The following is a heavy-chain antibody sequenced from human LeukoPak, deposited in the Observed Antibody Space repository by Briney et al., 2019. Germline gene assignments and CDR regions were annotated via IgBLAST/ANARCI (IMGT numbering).Heavy chain of an antibody. CDR1: GYTFTGYH. Sequence: ASVKVSCKASGYTFTGYHMHWVRQAPGQGLEWMGRINPNSGDTNNAQKFQGRVTMTRDTSISTAYMDLSRLTSDDTAVYYCTRDYCSSTSCLFDYWGQGTLVTVSS. J-gene: IGHJ4*02. CDR3: TRDYCSSTSCLFDY. CDR2: INPNSGDT. V-gene: IGHV1-2*06. D-gene: IGHD2-2*01.